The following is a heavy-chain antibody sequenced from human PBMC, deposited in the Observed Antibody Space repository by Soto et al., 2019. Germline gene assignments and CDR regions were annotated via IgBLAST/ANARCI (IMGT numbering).Heavy chain of an antibody. CDR1: GGSISSSSYY. J-gene: IGHJ4*02. Sequence: QLQLQESGPGLVKPSETLSLTCTVSGGSISSSSYYWGWIRQPPGKGLEWIGSIYYSGSTYYNPSLKSRVTISVDTSKNQFSLKLSSVTAADTAVYYCASRSQVAGLDYWGQGTLVTVSS. V-gene: IGHV4-39*01. CDR2: IYYSGST. CDR3: ASRSQVAGLDY. D-gene: IGHD2-15*01.